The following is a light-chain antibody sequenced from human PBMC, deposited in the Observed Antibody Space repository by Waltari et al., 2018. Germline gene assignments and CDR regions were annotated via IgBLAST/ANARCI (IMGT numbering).Light chain of an antibody. Sequence: IVLTQSPLSLPVTPGEPASNSCRSSQSLLHINGYDYFNWYLQKPGQSPQLLIYLGSNRASGVPDRFSGSGSGTDFTLKISRVEPEDVGVYFCMQALETPLTFGGGTRVEIK. J-gene: IGKJ4*01. CDR1: QSLLHINGYDY. V-gene: IGKV2-28*01. CDR2: LGS. CDR3: MQALETPLT.